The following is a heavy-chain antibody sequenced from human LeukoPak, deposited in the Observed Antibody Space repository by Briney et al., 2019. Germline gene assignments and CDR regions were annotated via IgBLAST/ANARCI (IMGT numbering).Heavy chain of an antibody. CDR3: ARVFSGRSDYYYYYYYMDV. V-gene: IGHV1-18*01. CDR2: ISAYNGNT. D-gene: IGHD2-21*01. CDR1: GYTFTSYG. Sequence: APVKVSCKASGYTFTSYGISWVRQAPGQGLEWMGWISAYNGNTNYAQKLQGRVTMTTDTSTSTAYMELRSLRSDDTAVYDCARVFSGRSDYYYYYYYMDVWGKGTTVTISS. J-gene: IGHJ6*03.